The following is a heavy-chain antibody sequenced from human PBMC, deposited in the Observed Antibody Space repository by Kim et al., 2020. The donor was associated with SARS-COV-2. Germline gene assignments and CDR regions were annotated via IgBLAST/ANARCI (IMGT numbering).Heavy chain of an antibody. V-gene: IGHV3-15*01. Sequence: DYAAPVKGRFTISRDDSKNTLYLQMNSLKTEDTAVYYCTTVTGISYSFDYWGQGTLVTVSS. CDR3: TTVTGISYSFDY. D-gene: IGHD2-21*01. J-gene: IGHJ4*02.